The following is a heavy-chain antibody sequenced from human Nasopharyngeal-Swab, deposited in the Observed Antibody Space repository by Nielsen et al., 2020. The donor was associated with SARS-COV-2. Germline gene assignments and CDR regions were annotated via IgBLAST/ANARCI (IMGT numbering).Heavy chain of an antibody. V-gene: IGHV3-33*01. CDR2: IWYDGSNK. CDR3: ARDFPFGGDVVY. D-gene: IGHD3-10*01. J-gene: IGHJ4*02. Sequence: SCAASGFTFSSYGMHWVRQAPGKGLEWVAVIWYDGSNKYYADSVKGRFTISRDNSKNTLYLQMNSLRAEDTAVYYCARDFPFGGDVVYRGQGTLVTVSS. CDR1: GFTFSSYG.